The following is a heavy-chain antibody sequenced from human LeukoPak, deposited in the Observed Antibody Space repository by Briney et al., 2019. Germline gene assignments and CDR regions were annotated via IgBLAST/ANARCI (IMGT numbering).Heavy chain of an antibody. D-gene: IGHD3-10*01. Sequence: GGSLRLSCAASGFTFSSYSMNWVRQAPGKGLEWVSSISSSSSYIYYADSVKGRFTISRDNAKNSLYLQMNSLRAEDTAVYYCARDRVLLWFGELPLFDYWGQGTLVTVSS. J-gene: IGHJ4*02. CDR2: ISSSSSYI. CDR1: GFTFSSYS. CDR3: ARDRVLLWFGELPLFDY. V-gene: IGHV3-21*01.